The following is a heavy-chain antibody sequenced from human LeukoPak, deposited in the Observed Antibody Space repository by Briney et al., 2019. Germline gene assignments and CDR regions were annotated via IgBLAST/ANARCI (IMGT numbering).Heavy chain of an antibody. CDR2: IYSGGST. CDR3: ARGLKYSTGWYYFDY. D-gene: IGHD6-19*01. V-gene: IGHV3-53*01. J-gene: IGHJ4*02. CDR1: GFTVSSNY. Sequence: GGSLRLSCAASGFTVSSNYMSWVRQAPGKGLEWASVIYSGGSTYYGDSVKGRFTISRDNSKNTLYLQMNSLRAEDTAVYYCARGLKYSTGWYYFDYWGQGTLVTVSS.